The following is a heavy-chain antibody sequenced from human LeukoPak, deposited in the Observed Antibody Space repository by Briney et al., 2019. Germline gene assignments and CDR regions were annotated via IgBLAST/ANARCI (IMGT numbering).Heavy chain of an antibody. CDR1: GSSFTSYW. J-gene: IGHJ5*02. V-gene: IGHV5-51*01. CDR2: IYPGDSDT. CDR3: ARGSAYCGGDCYPNNWFDP. D-gene: IGHD2-21*02. Sequence: GESLKISCKGSGSSFTSYWIGWVRQMPGKGLEWMGIIYPGDSDTRYSPSFQGQVTISADKSISTAYLQWSSLKASDTAMYYCARGSAYCGGDCYPNNWFDPWGQGTLVTVSS.